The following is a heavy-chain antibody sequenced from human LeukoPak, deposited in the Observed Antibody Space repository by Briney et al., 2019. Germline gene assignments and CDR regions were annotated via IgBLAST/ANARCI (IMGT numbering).Heavy chain of an antibody. J-gene: IGHJ4*02. CDR1: GYTFTGYY. V-gene: IGHV1-2*02. D-gene: IGHD6-19*01. CDR2: INPNSGGT. Sequence: ASVKVSCKASGYTFTGYYMHWVRQAPGQGLEWMGWINPNSGGTNYAQKFQGKVTMTRDTSISTAYMELSRLRSDDTAVYYCARESRDSSGWLNWGQGTLVTVSS. CDR3: ARESRDSSGWLN.